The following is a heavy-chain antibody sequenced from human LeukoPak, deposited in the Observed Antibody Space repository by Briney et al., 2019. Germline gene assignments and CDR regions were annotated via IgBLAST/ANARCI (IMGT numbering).Heavy chain of an antibody. CDR3: ARYEYYYDSSGGDAFDI. V-gene: IGHV3-20*04. CDR2: INWNGGST. Sequence: GGSLRLSCVASGFTFTNYGMMWVRQAPGKGLEWVSGINWNGGSTGYADSVKGRFTISRDNSKNTLYLQMNSLRAEDTAVYYCARYEYYYDSSGGDAFDIWGQGTMVTVSS. D-gene: IGHD3-22*01. CDR1: GFTFTNYG. J-gene: IGHJ3*02.